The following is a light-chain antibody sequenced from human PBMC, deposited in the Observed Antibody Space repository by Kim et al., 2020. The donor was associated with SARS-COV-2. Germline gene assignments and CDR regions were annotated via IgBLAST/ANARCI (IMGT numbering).Light chain of an antibody. J-gene: IGKJ2*01. CDR1: QSVRGD. CDR3: QQYNNWPPYT. V-gene: IGKV3-15*01. CDR2: GAS. Sequence: SPGERATLSCRASQSVRGDLAWYQQKPGQAPRLLIYGASTRATGIPARFSGSGSGTEFTLTISSLQSEDFAVYYCQQYNNWPPYTFGQGTKVDIK.